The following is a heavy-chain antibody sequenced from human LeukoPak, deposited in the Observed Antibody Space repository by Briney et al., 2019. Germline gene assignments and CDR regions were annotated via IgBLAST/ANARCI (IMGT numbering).Heavy chain of an antibody. D-gene: IGHD5-24*01. Sequence: SETLSLTCTVSGGSISSYYWSWIRQPPGKGLEWIGYIYTSGSTNYNPSLKSRVTISVDTSKNQFSLKLSSVTAADTAVYYCAREDENVDYWGQGTLVTVSS. CDR3: AREDENVDY. J-gene: IGHJ4*02. CDR2: IYTSGST. V-gene: IGHV4-4*08. CDR1: GGSISSYY.